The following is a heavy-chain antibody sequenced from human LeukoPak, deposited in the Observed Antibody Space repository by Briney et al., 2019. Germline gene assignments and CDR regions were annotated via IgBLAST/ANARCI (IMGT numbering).Heavy chain of an antibody. J-gene: IGHJ4*02. CDR2: IWYDGSNK. V-gene: IGHV3-33*01. CDR3: ARFSGYSSSWYDY. Sequence: PGGSLRLSCAASGFTFSSYGTHWVRQAPGKGLEWVAVIWYDGSNKYYADSVKGRFTISRDNSKSTLYLQMNSLRAEDTAVYYCARFSGYSSSWYDYWGQGTLVTVSS. D-gene: IGHD6-13*01. CDR1: GFTFSSYG.